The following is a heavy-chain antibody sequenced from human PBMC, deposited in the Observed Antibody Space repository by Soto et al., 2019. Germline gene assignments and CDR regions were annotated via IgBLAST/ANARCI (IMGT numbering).Heavy chain of an antibody. D-gene: IGHD3-9*01. CDR3: AKGHPLRYFDWLPGFDY. V-gene: IGHV3-9*01. Sequence: PGGSLRLSCAASGFTFDDYAMHWVRQAPGKGLEWVSGISWNSGSIGYADSVKGRFTISRDNAKNSLYLQMNSLRAEDTALYYCAKGHPLRYFDWLPGFDYWGQGTLVTVSS. CDR1: GFTFDDYA. CDR2: ISWNSGSI. J-gene: IGHJ4*02.